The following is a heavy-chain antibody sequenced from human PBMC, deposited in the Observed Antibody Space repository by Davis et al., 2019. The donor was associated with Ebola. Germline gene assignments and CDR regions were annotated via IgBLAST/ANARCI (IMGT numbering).Heavy chain of an antibody. Sequence: AASVKVSCKASGYTFTSYGISWVRQAPGQGLVWMGWISAYNGNTNYAQNLQGRVTMTTDTSTSTAYMEVRSLRYDDTAVYYCARAVTMVLPSGWFDPWGQGTLVTVSS. CDR1: GYTFTSYG. J-gene: IGHJ5*02. D-gene: IGHD3-10*01. V-gene: IGHV1-18*01. CDR2: ISAYNGNT. CDR3: ARAVTMVLPSGWFDP.